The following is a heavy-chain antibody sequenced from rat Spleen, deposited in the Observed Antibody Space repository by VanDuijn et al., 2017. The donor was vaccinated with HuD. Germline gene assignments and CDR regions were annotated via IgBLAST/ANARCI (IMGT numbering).Heavy chain of an antibody. Sequence: EVQLVESGGGLVQPGRSLKLSCAASGFTFSSYNMHWIRQAPKKGLEWIALIYYDSSNKYYADSVKGRFTISRDNSKNTLYLEMNSLRSEDTAMYYCANGPGRGDYWGQGVMVTVSS. CDR3: ANGPGRGDY. D-gene: IGHD5-1*01. CDR2: IYYDSSNK. J-gene: IGHJ2*01. CDR1: GFTFSSYN. V-gene: IGHV5-50*01.